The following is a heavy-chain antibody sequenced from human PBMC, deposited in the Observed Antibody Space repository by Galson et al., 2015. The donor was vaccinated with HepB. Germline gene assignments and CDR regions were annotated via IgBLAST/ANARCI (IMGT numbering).Heavy chain of an antibody. CDR3: ARGALVAVVGGTQNNWIDP. V-gene: IGHV1-18*01. D-gene: IGHD2-15*01. J-gene: IGHJ5*02. CDR2: ISVYNGNT. Sequence: SVKVSCKASRYIFSTYGISWVRQAPGQGLEWMGWISVYNGNTNYAQKLQGRVTMTTDTSTSTAYMELRSLRSDDTAVYYCARGALVAVVGGTQNNWIDPWGQGTLVAVSS. CDR1: RYIFSTYG.